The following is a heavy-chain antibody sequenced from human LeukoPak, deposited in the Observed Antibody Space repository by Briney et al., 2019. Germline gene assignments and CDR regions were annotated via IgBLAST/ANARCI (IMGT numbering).Heavy chain of an antibody. CDR1: GGTFSSYA. Sequence: SVKVSCKASGGTFSSYAISWVRQAPGQGLEWMGGIIPIFGTANYAQKFQGRVTITADESTSTAYMELSSLRSEDTAVYYCARLSAPGFLEWLGKFDYWGQGTLVTVSS. CDR3: ARLSAPGFLEWLGKFDY. D-gene: IGHD3-3*01. V-gene: IGHV1-69*13. CDR2: IIPIFGTA. J-gene: IGHJ4*02.